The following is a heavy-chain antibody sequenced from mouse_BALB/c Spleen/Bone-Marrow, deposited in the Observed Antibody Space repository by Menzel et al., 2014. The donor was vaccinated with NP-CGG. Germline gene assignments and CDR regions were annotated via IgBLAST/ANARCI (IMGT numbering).Heavy chain of an antibody. V-gene: IGHV1-80*01. D-gene: IGHD2-1*01. J-gene: IGHJ2*01. Sequence: VQLQQSGAELVRPGSSVKISCKASGYAFSNFWMNWVKQRPGQGLEWIGQIHPGDGDTNNNGKFKGKATLTTDKSSSTAYMQLSSLSSEDPAVYFCARVYYGNLDYWGQGTTLTVSS. CDR1: GYAFSNFW. CDR2: IHPGDGDT. CDR3: ARVYYGNLDY.